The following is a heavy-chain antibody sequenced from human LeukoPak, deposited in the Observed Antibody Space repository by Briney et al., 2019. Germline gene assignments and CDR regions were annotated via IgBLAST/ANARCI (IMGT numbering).Heavy chain of an antibody. CDR1: GFTFSSYW. J-gene: IGHJ3*02. V-gene: IGHV3-74*01. CDR3: ARDIHSVAFDI. CDR2: INSDGSST. Sequence: PGGSLRLSCAASGFTFSSYWMHWVRQAPEKGLVWVSRINSDGSSTSYADSVKGRFTISRDNAKNTLYLQMNSLRAEDTAVYYCARDIHSVAFDIWGQGTMVTVSS.